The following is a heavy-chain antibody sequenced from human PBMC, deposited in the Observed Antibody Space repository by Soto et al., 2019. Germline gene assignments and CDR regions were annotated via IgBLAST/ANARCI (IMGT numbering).Heavy chain of an antibody. CDR1: GGSISSSSYY. J-gene: IGHJ6*02. CDR2: IYYSGST. V-gene: IGHV4-39*01. Sequence: SETLSLTCTVSGGSISSSSYYWCWILQPPGKGLEWIGSIYYSGSTYYNPSLKSRVTISVDTSKNQFSLKLSSVTAADTAVYYCASTTGPTGGMDVWGHGTTVTVSS. CDR3: ASTTGPTGGMDV. D-gene: IGHD1-1*01.